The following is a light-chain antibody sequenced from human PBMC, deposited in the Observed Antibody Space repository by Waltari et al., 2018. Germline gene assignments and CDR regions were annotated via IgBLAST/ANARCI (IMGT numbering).Light chain of an antibody. CDR2: SSS. J-gene: IGKJ1*01. Sequence: DVRLTQSPSSLSASVGARLSITCRASQVIHDYLHWYRQRPGRAPELLIHSSSTLQSGAPARFSGSGSGTDFTLTISDLQPEDFATYYCQQSYSTPQTFGQGTKVEI. V-gene: IGKV1-39*01. CDR1: QVIHDY. CDR3: QQSYSTPQT.